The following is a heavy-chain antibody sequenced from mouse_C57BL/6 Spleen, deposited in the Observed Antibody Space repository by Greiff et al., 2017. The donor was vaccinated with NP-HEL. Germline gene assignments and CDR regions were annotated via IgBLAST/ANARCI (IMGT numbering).Heavy chain of an antibody. D-gene: IGHD1-2*01. CDR3: ASSLLREAMDY. V-gene: IGHV1-39*01. CDR2: INPNYGTT. CDR1: GYSFTDYN. Sequence: VHVKQSGPELVKPGASVKISCKASGYSFTDYNMNWVKQSNGKSLEWIGVINPNYGTTSYNQKFKGKATLTVDQSSSTAYMQLNSLTSEDSAVYYCASSLLREAMDYWGQGTSVTVSS. J-gene: IGHJ4*01.